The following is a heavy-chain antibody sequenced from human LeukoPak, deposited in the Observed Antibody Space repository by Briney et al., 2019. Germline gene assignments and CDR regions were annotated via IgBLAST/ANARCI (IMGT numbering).Heavy chain of an antibody. Sequence: ASVKVSRKVSGYTFTDYYMHWVRQAPGQGLEWMGRINPNSGGTNYAQKFQGRVTMTRDTSISTAYMELSRLRSDDTAVYYCARVGDLPGNPFDIWGQGTMVTVSS. J-gene: IGHJ3*02. V-gene: IGHV1-2*06. CDR3: ARVGDLPGNPFDI. D-gene: IGHD3-10*01. CDR2: INPNSGGT. CDR1: GYTFTDYY.